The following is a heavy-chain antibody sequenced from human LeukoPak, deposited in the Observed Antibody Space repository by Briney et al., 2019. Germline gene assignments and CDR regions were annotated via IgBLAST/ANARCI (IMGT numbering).Heavy chain of an antibody. D-gene: IGHD6-19*01. V-gene: IGHV1-2*02. CDR1: GYTFTRYY. Sequence: ASVKVSYKASGYTFTRYYMLWWRQAPGQRVGWMGWINPNSGGTNYPQKFQGRVTMPRDTSISTAYMEPSRLRSDDTAVYYCPRGVSGNYYYYYMDVWGKGTTVTVSS. CDR3: PRGVSGNYYYYYMDV. J-gene: IGHJ6*03. CDR2: INPNSGGT.